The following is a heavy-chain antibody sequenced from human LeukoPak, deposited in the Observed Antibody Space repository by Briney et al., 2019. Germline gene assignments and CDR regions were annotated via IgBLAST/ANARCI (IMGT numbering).Heavy chain of an antibody. CDR3: AKSGPKVGATFRYYYMDV. V-gene: IGHV3-30*02. Sequence: PGGSLRLSCAASGFTFSSYGMHWVRQAPGKGLEWVAFIRYDGSNKYYADSVKGRFPISRDNSKNTLYLQMNSLRAEDTAVYYCAKSGPKVGATFRYYYMDVWGKGTTVTVSS. CDR1: GFTFSSYG. J-gene: IGHJ6*03. CDR2: IRYDGSNK. D-gene: IGHD1-26*01.